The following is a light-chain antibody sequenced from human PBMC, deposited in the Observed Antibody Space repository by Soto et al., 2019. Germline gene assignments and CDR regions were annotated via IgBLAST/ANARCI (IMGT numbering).Light chain of an antibody. CDR3: QQYNSYPWT. J-gene: IGKJ1*01. CDR2: AAS. Sequence: DIQMPQSPSTLSASVGARVTITCRASQSITRFLNWYQQKPGKAPKLLIYAASSLQSGVPSNFSGSGSGTEFTLTISSLQPEDFATYYCQQYNSYPWTFGQGTKVDIK. CDR1: QSITRF. V-gene: IGKV1-5*01.